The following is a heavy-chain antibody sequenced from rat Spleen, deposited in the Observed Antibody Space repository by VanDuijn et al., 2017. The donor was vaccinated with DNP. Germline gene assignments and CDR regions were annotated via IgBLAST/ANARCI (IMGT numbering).Heavy chain of an antibody. CDR1: GFTFSNYD. V-gene: IGHV5-25*01. D-gene: IGHD1-1*01. Sequence: EVQLVESGGGLVQPGRSLKLSCAASGFTFSNYDMAWVRQAPTKGLEWVASISPSGGSTYYRDSVKGRFTVSRDNAKSTLYLQMDSLRSEDTATYYCARHQFITHYFDYWGQGVMVTVSS. CDR3: ARHQFITHYFDY. J-gene: IGHJ2*01. CDR2: ISPSGGST.